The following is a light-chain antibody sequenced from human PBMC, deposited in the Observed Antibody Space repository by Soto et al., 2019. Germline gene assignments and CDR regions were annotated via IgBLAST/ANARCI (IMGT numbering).Light chain of an antibody. CDR1: QTISSW. J-gene: IGKJ1*01. V-gene: IGKV1-5*03. CDR2: KAS. Sequence: DIQMTQSPSTLSGSVGDRVTITCRASQTISSWLAWYQQKPGKAPKLLIYKASTLKSGVPSRFSGSGSGKELTLTRSSLQPDDFATYHSKHYTSYSEAFGECTKVDIX. CDR3: KHYTSYSEA.